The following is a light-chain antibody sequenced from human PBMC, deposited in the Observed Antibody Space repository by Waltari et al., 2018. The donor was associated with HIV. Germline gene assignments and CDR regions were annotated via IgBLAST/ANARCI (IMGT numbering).Light chain of an antibody. V-gene: IGLV3-21*02. CDR2: DDS. Sequence: SYVLTQPPSVSVAPGQTARIPCGGNNIGSKSLPWYQEKPGQAPVLVVYDDSDRPSGIPERFSGSNAGNTATLTISRVEAGDEADYYCQVWDSGSDHYVFGTGTKVTVL. CDR1: NIGSKS. CDR3: QVWDSGSDHYV. J-gene: IGLJ1*01.